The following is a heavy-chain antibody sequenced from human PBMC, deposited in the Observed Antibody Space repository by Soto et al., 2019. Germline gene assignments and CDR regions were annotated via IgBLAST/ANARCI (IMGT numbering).Heavy chain of an antibody. Sequence: GGSRRLSCAASGFTFSSYIMNGVRQAPGKGLEWVSSISSSSSYIYYADSVNGRFTISRDNAKNSLYLQMNSLRAEDTAVYYCARVWFGEQSYYYYYYGMDVWGQGTTVTVSS. J-gene: IGHJ6*02. CDR2: ISSSSSYI. CDR1: GFTFSSYI. V-gene: IGHV3-21*01. D-gene: IGHD3-10*01. CDR3: ARVWFGEQSYYYYYYGMDV.